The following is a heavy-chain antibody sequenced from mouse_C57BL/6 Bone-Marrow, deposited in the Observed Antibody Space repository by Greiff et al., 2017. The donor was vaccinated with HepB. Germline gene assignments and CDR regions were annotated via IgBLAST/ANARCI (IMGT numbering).Heavy chain of an antibody. CDR2: ISDGGSYT. CDR3: AREGGSVFDY. CDR1: GFTFSSYA. D-gene: IGHD1-1*01. Sequence: EVKLVESGGGLVKPGGSLKLSCAASGFTFSSYAMSWVRQTPEKRLESVATISDGGSYTYYPDNVKGRFTISRDNAKNNLYLQMSHLKSEDTAMYYCAREGGSVFDYWGQGTTLTVSS. J-gene: IGHJ2*01. V-gene: IGHV5-4*01.